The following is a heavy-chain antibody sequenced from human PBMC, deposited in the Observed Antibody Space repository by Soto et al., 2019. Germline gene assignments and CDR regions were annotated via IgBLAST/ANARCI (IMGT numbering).Heavy chain of an antibody. Sequence: QVQLQQWGAGLLKPSETLSLTCAVYGGSFSGYYWSWIRQPPGKGLEWIGEIHHSGSTNYNPSLKSRVTISVDTSKNQFSLKLSSVTAADTAVYYCARARSSGWYHRYWGQGTLVTVSS. CDR1: GGSFSGYY. CDR2: IHHSGST. J-gene: IGHJ4*02. V-gene: IGHV4-34*01. D-gene: IGHD6-19*01. CDR3: ARARSSGWYHRY.